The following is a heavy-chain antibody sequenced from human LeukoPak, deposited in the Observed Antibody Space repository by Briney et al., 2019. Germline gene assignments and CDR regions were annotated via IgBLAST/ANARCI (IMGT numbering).Heavy chain of an antibody. CDR2: IYYSGST. CDR1: GGSISSYY. J-gene: IGHJ5*02. V-gene: IGHV4-59*12. D-gene: IGHD6-6*01. Sequence: SETLSLTCTVSGGSISSYYWNWIRQPPGKGLEWIGYIYYSGSTNYNPSLKSRVTISIDTPKNQFSLNVSSVTAADTAVYFCARIGTASRLNWFDPWGQGTLVTVSS. CDR3: ARIGTASRLNWFDP.